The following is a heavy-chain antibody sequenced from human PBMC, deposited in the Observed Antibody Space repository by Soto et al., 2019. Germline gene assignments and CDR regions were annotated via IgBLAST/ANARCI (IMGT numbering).Heavy chain of an antibody. V-gene: IGHV4-31*03. Sequence: SETLSLTCTVSGVSISSGGYYWSWIRQHPGKGLEWIGYIYYSGSTYYNPSLKSRVTISVDTSKNQFSLKLSSVTAADTAVYYCARSTTVVTPLNAPFDYWGQGTLVTVSS. D-gene: IGHD2-21*02. CDR2: IYYSGST. J-gene: IGHJ4*02. CDR1: GVSISSGGYY. CDR3: ARSTTVVTPLNAPFDY.